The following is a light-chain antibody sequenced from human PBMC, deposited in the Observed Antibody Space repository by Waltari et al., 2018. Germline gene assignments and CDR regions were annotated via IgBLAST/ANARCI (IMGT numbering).Light chain of an antibody. J-gene: IGLJ3*02. CDR1: SRDVGGYNY. CDR2: DVN. CDR3: SSYTSSSTLV. V-gene: IGLV2-14*03. Sequence: QSALTQPASVSASPGQSLTISCTGTSRDVGGYNYVSWYQQYPGKAPKLMIYDVNKRPSGVSNRFSGSKSGNTASLTISGLQAEDEADYYCSSYTSSSTLVFGGGTKLTVL.